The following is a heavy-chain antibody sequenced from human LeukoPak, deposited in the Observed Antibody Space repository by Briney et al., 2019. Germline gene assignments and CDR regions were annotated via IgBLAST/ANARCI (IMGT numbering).Heavy chain of an antibody. Sequence: SSETLSLTCAVYGGSFSGYYWSWIRQPPGKGLEWIGEINHSGSTNYNPSLKSRVTISVDTSKNQFSLKLSSVTAADTAVYYCARVTRRYSNYYYYYYGMDVWGQGTTVTVSS. CDR3: ARVTRRYSNYYYYYYGMDV. CDR1: GGSFSGYY. J-gene: IGHJ6*02. D-gene: IGHD4-11*01. V-gene: IGHV4-34*01. CDR2: INHSGST.